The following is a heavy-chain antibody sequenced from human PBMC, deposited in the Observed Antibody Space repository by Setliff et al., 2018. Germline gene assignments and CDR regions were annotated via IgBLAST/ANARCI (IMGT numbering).Heavy chain of an antibody. CDR2: IYYTGST. CDR1: GGSTTNYY. J-gene: IGHJ2*01. Sequence: SETLSLTCTVSGGSTTNYYWSWIRQPPGKGLEYIGYIYYTGSTNSNPSLKSRVTISVDTSKNQFSLKLSSVTAADTAVYYCARHHAQYYSDSSGYFYEDWYLDLWGRGTLVTVSS. V-gene: IGHV4-59*08. CDR3: ARHHAQYYSDSSGYFYEDWYLDL. D-gene: IGHD3-22*01.